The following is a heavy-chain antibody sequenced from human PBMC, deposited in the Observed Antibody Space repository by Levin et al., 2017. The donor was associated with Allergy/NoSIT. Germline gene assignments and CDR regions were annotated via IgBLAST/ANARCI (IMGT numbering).Heavy chain of an antibody. CDR2: IYYSGST. CDR1: GGSISSYY. J-gene: IGHJ2*01. V-gene: IGHV4-59*08. CDR3: ARRVRGSGSYYNPSEDWYFDR. D-gene: IGHD3-10*01. Sequence: SETLSLTCTVSGGSISSYYWSWIRQPPGKGLEWIGYIYYSGSTNYNPSLKSRVTISVDTSKNQFSLKLSSVTAADTAVYYCARRVRGSGSYYNPSEDWYFDRWGRGTLVTVSS.